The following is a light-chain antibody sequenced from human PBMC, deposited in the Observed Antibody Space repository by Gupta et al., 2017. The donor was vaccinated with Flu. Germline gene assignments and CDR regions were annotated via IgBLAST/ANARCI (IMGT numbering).Light chain of an antibody. Sequence: DIQMTPFPSSVSASVGDRVTITCRASQGISTWLAWYQQKPGRAPELLIYGASTLQTRVPSRFSGSGSGTDFTLTISSLQPEDFATYFCQQANTFPRTFGQGTKVEVK. CDR1: QGISTW. CDR2: GAS. V-gene: IGKV1-12*01. CDR3: QQANTFPRT. J-gene: IGKJ1*01.